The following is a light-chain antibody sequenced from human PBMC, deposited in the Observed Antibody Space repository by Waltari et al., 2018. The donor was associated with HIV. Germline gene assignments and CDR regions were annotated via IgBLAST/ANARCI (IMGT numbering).Light chain of an antibody. V-gene: IGLV2-23*02. CDR2: DVS. CDR1: ANDIGRHSR. J-gene: IGLJ1*01. Sequence: QSALTQPASLSGSPGQSITISCTGTANDIGRHSRVSWYQLYPDKAPKLMIYDVSKRTSGFSSRFSASKSGNTASLTISDLRSFDEAEYYCCSNTNIGTFVFGSGTAVTVL. CDR3: CSNTNIGTFV.